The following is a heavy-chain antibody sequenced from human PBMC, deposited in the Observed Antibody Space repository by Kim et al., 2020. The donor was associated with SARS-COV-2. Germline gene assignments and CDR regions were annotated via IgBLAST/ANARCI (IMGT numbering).Heavy chain of an antibody. D-gene: IGHD4-17*01. CDR2: ISWNSGSI. J-gene: IGHJ4*02. CDR1: GFTFGDYA. CDR3: AKDLHDYGGNAYYFDY. V-gene: IGHV3-9*01. Sequence: GGSLRLSCAASGFTFGDYAMHWVRQAPGKGLEWVSGISWNSGSIGYADSVKGRFTISRDNAKNSLYLQMNSLRAEDTALYYCAKDLHDYGGNAYYFDYWGQGTLVTVSS.